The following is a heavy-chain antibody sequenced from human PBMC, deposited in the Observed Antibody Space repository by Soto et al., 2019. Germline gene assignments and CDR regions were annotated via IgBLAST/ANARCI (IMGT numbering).Heavy chain of an antibody. CDR2: IYHSGST. V-gene: IGHV4-39*01. CDR3: ARHQDYYDSSGYFDY. J-gene: IGHJ4*02. CDR1: GGSISSRSFY. Sequence: SETLSLNSTVSGGSISSRSFYWGWIRQPPGKGLEWIGSIYHSGSTYYNPSLKSRVTISIDTSKNQFSLRLSSVTAADTAVYYCARHQDYYDSSGYFDYWGQGTVVTVS. D-gene: IGHD3-22*01.